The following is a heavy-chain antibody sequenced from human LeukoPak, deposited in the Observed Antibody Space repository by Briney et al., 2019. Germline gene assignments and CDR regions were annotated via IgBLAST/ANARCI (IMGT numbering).Heavy chain of an antibody. J-gene: IGHJ5*02. CDR1: GYTFTSYA. D-gene: IGHD2-2*01. V-gene: IGHV1-69*13. Sequence: ASVKVSCKASGYTFTSYAISWVRQAPGQGLEWMGGIIPIFGTANYAQKFQGRVTITADEYTSTAYMELSSLRSEDTAVYYCARNYCSSTSCPTGGFDPWGQGTLVTVSS. CDR2: IIPIFGTA. CDR3: ARNYCSSTSCPTGGFDP.